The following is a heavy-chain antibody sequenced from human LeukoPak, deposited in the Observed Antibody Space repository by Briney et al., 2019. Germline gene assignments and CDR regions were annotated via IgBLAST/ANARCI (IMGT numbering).Heavy chain of an antibody. CDR3: ARNYDYGDYGGFDY. J-gene: IGHJ4*02. CDR1: RGSFSGYY. Sequence: SETLSLTCAVYRGSFSGYYWSWIRQPPGKGLEWIGEINHSGSTNYNPSLKSRVTISVDTSKNQFSLKLSSVTAADTAVYYCARNYDYGDYGGFDYWGQGTLVTVSS. V-gene: IGHV4-34*01. D-gene: IGHD4-17*01. CDR2: INHSGST.